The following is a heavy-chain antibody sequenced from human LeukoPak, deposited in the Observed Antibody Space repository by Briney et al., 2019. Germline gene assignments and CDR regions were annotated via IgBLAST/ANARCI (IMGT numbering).Heavy chain of an antibody. V-gene: IGHV1-69*06. CDR1: GGRFKSYG. CDR3: ARDAQWELRALDV. D-gene: IGHD1-26*01. Sequence: SVKVSCKTIGGRFKSYGFSWVRQAPGQGLEWMGGIIPIFDRPNYAQKFEGRVTITADKSTNTTYMEISSLTSDDTAVYYCARDAQWELRALDVWGRGTMVIVSS. J-gene: IGHJ3*01. CDR2: IIPIFDRP.